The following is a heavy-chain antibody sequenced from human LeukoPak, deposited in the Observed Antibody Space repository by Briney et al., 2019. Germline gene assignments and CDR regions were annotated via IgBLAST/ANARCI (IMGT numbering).Heavy chain of an antibody. CDR2: IYGGGDA. J-gene: IGHJ5*02. V-gene: IGHV3-66*01. CDR1: GFTFSITY. CDR3: ARVRFQWFDP. Sequence: PGWSLRLSCTASGFTFSITYMAWVRQTPGKGLEWVSVIYGGGDAYYADSVKGRFTIARDNSKKTLSLQMNNLRVEDTAVYYCARVRFQWFDPWGPGTLVTVSS. D-gene: IGHD3-10*01.